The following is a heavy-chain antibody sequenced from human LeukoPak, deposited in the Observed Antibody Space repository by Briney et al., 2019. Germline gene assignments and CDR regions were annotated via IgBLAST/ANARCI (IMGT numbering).Heavy chain of an antibody. CDR1: GFTFSSYA. D-gene: IGHD2-2*01. Sequence: GGSLRLSCAASGFTFSSYAMHWVRQAPGKGLEYVSAISSNGGSTYYANSVKGRFTISRDNSKNTLCLQMGSLRAEDMAVYYCARGRGLYCSSTSCSSFDYWGQGTLVTVSS. CDR3: ARGRGLYCSSTSCSSFDY. CDR2: ISSNGGST. J-gene: IGHJ4*02. V-gene: IGHV3-64*01.